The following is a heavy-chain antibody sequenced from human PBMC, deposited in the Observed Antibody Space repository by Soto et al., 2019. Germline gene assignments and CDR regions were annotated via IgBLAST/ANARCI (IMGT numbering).Heavy chain of an antibody. D-gene: IGHD6-13*01. Sequence: ASLKVSCKASGGTFNSYAISWVRQAPGQGLEWMGGIIPIFGTANYAQKFQGRVTITADESTSTAYMELSSLRSEDTAVYYCASSITSLQQLNGMDVWGQGTTVTVSS. V-gene: IGHV1-69*13. CDR1: GGTFNSYA. J-gene: IGHJ6*02. CDR2: IIPIFGTA. CDR3: ASSITSLQQLNGMDV.